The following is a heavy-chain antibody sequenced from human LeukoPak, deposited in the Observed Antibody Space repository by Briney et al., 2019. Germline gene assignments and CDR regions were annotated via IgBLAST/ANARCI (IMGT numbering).Heavy chain of an antibody. D-gene: IGHD3-9*01. CDR1: GFTFSSNG. CDR2: IWYDGSNK. CDR3: ARGLRYCAWLQNYYFDY. V-gene: IGHV3-33*01. Sequence: GRSLRLSCAASGFTFSSNGMHWVRQAPGKGLEWVAVIWYDGSNKYDADYVKGRFTSSRDNSKNTLDLQMNSLRAEDTAVYYCARGLRYCAWLQNYYFDYWGQGTLVTVSS. J-gene: IGHJ4*02.